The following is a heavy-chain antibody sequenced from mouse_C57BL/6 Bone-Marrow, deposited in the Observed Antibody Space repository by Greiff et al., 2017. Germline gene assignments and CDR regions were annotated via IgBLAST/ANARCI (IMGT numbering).Heavy chain of an antibody. CDR3: ARFEELRYYYAMDY. V-gene: IGHV1-64*01. J-gene: IGHJ4*01. Sequence: QVQLQQPGAELVKPGASVKLSCKASGYTFTSYWMHWVKQRPGQGLEWIGMIHPNSGSTNYNEKFKSKATLTVDKSCSTAYMHLSSLTSEESAVYYCARFEELRYYYAMDYWGQGTSVTVSA. CDR2: IHPNSGST. CDR1: GYTFTSYW.